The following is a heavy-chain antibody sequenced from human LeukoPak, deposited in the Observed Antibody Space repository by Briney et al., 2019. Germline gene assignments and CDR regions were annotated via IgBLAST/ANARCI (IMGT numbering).Heavy chain of an antibody. D-gene: IGHD2-2*02. CDR3: ARGYCSSTSCYMGY. Sequence: SETLSLTCAVYGGSFSGYYWSWIRQPPGKGLEWIGEINHSGSTNYNPSLKSRVTISVDTSKNQCSLKLSSVTAADTAVYYCARGYCSSTSCYMGYWGQGTLVTVSS. J-gene: IGHJ4*02. CDR1: GGSFSGYY. V-gene: IGHV4-34*01. CDR2: INHSGST.